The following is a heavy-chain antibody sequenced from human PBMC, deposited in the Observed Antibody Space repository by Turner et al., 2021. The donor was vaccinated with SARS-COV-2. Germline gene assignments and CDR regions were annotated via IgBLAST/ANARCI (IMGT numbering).Heavy chain of an antibody. CDR3: ARTLPYGDYHDY. D-gene: IGHD4-17*01. J-gene: IGHJ4*02. CDR2: VYSGGST. V-gene: IGHV3-66*01. CDR1: VFTVSSNY. Sequence: EVQLVASGGGLVQPGGSLRLSCAASVFTVSSNYMSWVRQAPGKGLEWVSVVYSGGSTYYADSVKGRFTISRDNSKNTLYLQMNSLRAEDTAVYYCARTLPYGDYHDYWGQGTLVTVSS.